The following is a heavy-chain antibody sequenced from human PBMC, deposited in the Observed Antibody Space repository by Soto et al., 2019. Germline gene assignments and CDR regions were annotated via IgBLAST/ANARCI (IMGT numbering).Heavy chain of an antibody. CDR3: AREMGNWFDP. CDR1: GFTFSSYS. Sequence: EVQLVESGGGLVQPGGSLRLSCAASGFTFSSYSMNWVRQAPGKGLEGVSYISSSSSTIYYADSWKGRFTISGDNAKNSLYLQMNSLRDEDTAVYYCAREMGNWFDPWGQGTLVTVSS. V-gene: IGHV3-48*02. J-gene: IGHJ5*02. CDR2: ISSSSSTI. D-gene: IGHD3-16*01.